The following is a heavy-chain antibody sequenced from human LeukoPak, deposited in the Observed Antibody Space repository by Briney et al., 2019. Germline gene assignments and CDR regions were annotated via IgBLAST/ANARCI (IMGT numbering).Heavy chain of an antibody. V-gene: IGHV4-34*01. CDR1: GGSFSGYY. J-gene: IGHJ4*02. Sequence: SETLSLTCAVYGGSFSGYYWSWIRQPPGKGLEWIGEINHSGSTNYNPSLKSRVTISVDTSKNQFSLKLSSVTAADTAVYYCAREFNRSFDYWGQGTLVTVSS. CDR2: INHSGST. CDR3: AREFNRSFDY.